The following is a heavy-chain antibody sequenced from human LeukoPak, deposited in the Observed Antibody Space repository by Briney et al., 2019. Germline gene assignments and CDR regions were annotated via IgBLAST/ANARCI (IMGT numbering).Heavy chain of an antibody. CDR3: ARAYYYGSGTFDI. V-gene: IGHV4-59*01. CDR2: IYYTGST. D-gene: IGHD3-10*01. CDR1: AGSISTCY. Sequence: SETLSITCTVSAGSISTCYTGWIRQPPGKGLEWLGFIYYTGSTYYNPSLKSRVTISVDTSKNQFYLKLSSVTAADTAVYYCARAYYYGSGTFDIWGQGTMVTVSS. J-gene: IGHJ3*02.